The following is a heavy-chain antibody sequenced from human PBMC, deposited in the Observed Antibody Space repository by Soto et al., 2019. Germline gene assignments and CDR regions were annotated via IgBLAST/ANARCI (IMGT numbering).Heavy chain of an antibody. V-gene: IGHV4-38-2*02. D-gene: IGHD3-10*01. CDR2: IYHSGST. J-gene: IGHJ6*02. CDR3: ARDVYGSGNYGMDV. Sequence: SETLSLTCAVSGYSISSGYYWGWIRQPPGKGLEWIGSIYHSGSTYYNPSLKSRVTISVDTSKNQFSLKLSSVTAADTAVYYCARDVYGSGNYGMDVWGQGTTVTVSS. CDR1: GYSISSGYY.